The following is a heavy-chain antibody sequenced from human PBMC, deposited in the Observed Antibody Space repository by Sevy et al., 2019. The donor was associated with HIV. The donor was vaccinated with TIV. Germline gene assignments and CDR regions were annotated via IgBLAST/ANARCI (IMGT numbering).Heavy chain of an antibody. CDR2: IYSDGST. CDR1: GFPVSSNY. V-gene: IGHV3-66*01. CDR3: ARGKSGYGYGLDY. Sequence: GGSLRLSCAASGFPVSSNYMSWVRQAPGKGLEWVSVIYSDGSTYHADSVKGIFTISRDNSKNTLYLQMNSLRVEDTAVYYCARGKSGYGYGLDYWGQGTLVTVSS. D-gene: IGHD5-18*01. J-gene: IGHJ4*02.